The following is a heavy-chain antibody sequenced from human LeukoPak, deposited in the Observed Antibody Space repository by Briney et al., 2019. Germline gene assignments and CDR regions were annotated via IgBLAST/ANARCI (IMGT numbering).Heavy chain of an antibody. Sequence: GGSLRLSCAASGFTFSSYSMNWVRQAPGKGLEWVSSISSSSSYIYYADSVKGRFTISRDNAKNSLYLQMNSLRAEDTAVYYCAILEWPRYYYYMDVWGKGPAVTVSS. CDR2: ISSSSSYI. CDR1: GFTFSSYS. CDR3: AILEWPRYYYYMDV. J-gene: IGHJ6*03. D-gene: IGHD3-3*01. V-gene: IGHV3-21*01.